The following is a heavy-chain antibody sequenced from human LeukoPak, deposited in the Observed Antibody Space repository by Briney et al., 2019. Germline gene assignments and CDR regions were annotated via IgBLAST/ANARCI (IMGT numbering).Heavy chain of an antibody. CDR3: ARGKDVDYYYYMDV. V-gene: IGHV4-61*02. CDR2: IYTSGST. CDR1: GGSISSGLYY. D-gene: IGHD5-12*01. J-gene: IGHJ6*03. Sequence: SQTLSLTCTVSGGSISSGLYYWSWIRQPAGKGLEWIGRIYTSGSTNYNPSLKSRVTMSVDTSKNQFSLKLSSVTAADTAVYYCARGKDVDYYYYMDVWGKGTTVTVSS.